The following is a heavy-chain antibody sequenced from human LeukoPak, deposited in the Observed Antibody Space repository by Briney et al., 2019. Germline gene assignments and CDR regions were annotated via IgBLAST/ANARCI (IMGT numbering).Heavy chain of an antibody. J-gene: IGHJ6*02. CDR1: GFTFTSYW. CDR3: ARGRYYGMDV. CDR2: VNSDGSST. Sequence: GGSLRLSCAASGFTFTSYWMHWVRQAPGKGLVWVSRVNSDGSSTTYADSVKGQFTISRDNAKNMLYLQMNSLRAEDTAVYYCARGRYYGMDVWGQGTTVTVSS. V-gene: IGHV3-74*01.